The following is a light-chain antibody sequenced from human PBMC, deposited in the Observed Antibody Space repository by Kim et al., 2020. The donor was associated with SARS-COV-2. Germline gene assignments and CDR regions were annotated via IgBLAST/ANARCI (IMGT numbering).Light chain of an antibody. CDR3: QSYDSSLSGYV. V-gene: IGLV1-40*01. J-gene: IGLJ1*01. Sequence: QSVLTQPPSVSGAPGQRVTIPCTGSNSNIGAGYEVHWYQQLPGTAPKLLIFGNSHRPSGVPDRFSGSKSGTSASLAITGLQAEDETDYYCQSYDSSLSGYVFGTGTKVTVL. CDR2: GNS. CDR1: NSNIGAGYE.